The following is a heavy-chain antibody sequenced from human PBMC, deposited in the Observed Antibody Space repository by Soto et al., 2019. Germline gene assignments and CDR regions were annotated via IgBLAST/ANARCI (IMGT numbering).Heavy chain of an antibody. J-gene: IGHJ4*02. CDR3: ARHRYCSSSSCLVYYFDF. CDR1: GGSISESSFY. D-gene: IGHD2-2*01. CDR2: VYHTGST. Sequence: SETLSLTCVVSGGSISESSFYWGWIRQPPGKGLEWIGSVYHTGSTYNHPSLNSRVTISVDMSKNQFSLRVNSVTAADTAVYYCARHRYCSSSSCLVYYFDFWGQGIPVTVSS. V-gene: IGHV4-39*01.